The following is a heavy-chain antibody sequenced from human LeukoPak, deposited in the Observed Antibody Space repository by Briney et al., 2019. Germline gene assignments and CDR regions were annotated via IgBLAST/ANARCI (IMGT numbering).Heavy chain of an antibody. Sequence: KPSETLSLTCAVYGGSFSGYYWSWIRQPPGKGLEWIGEINHSGSTNYNPSLKSRVTISVDTSKNQFSLKLSSVTAADTAVYYCARQKARWLRLGYWYFDLWGRGTLVTVSS. CDR3: ARQKARWLRLGYWYFDL. D-gene: IGHD5-12*01. CDR1: GGSFSGYY. J-gene: IGHJ2*01. V-gene: IGHV4-34*01. CDR2: INHSGST.